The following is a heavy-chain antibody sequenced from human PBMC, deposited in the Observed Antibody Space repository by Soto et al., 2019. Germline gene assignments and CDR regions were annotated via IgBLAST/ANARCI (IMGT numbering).Heavy chain of an antibody. D-gene: IGHD6-19*01. V-gene: IGHV4-59*01. Sequence: PSETMSLTCTVSGGSISTYYWSWNRQPPGKGPEWIGYIYYTGSTNYNPSLKSRVTISLDTSKNQFSLKLSSVTAADTAMYYCAGDRVAGYYGRDVWGQGTTVTVSS. CDR3: AGDRVAGYYGRDV. J-gene: IGHJ6*02. CDR2: IYYTGST. CDR1: GGSISTYY.